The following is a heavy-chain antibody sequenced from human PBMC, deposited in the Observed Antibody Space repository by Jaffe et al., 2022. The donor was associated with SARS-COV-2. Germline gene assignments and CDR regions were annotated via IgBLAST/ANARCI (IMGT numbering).Heavy chain of an antibody. CDR3: ARDRDYGDYLQAFDI. CDR1: GFIFRNYY. V-gene: IGHV3-11*06. CDR2: ISSSSSYI. D-gene: IGHD4-17*01. J-gene: IGHJ3*02. Sequence: QVQLVESGGGLVKPGGSLRLSCAASGFIFRNYYMSWIRQAPGKGLEWVSYISSSSSYINYADSVKGRFTISRDNAKNSLYLQMNSLRAEDTAVYYCARDRDYGDYLQAFDIWGQGTMVTVSS.